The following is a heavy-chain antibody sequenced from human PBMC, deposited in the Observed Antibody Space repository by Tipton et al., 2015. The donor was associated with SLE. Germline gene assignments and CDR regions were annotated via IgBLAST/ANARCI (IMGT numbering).Heavy chain of an antibody. CDR1: GFTVSSNY. V-gene: IGHV3-53*04. CDR3: PREGSAAGRYFDL. Sequence: SLRLSCAASGFTVSSNYMSWVRQAPGKGLEWVSVIYSGGSTYYADSVKGRFTISRHNSKNTLYLQMNSLRAEDTAVYYCPREGSAAGRYFDLWGRGTLVTVSS. J-gene: IGHJ2*01. D-gene: IGHD6-13*01. CDR2: IYSGGST.